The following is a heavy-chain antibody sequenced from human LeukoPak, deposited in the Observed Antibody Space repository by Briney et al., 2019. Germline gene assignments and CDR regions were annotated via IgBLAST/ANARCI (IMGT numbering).Heavy chain of an antibody. D-gene: IGHD5-12*01. CDR1: GFTFSSYS. Sequence: GGSLRLSCAASGFTFSSYSMNWVRQAPGKGLEWVSSISSSSSYIYYADSVKGRFTISRYNAKNSLYLQMNSVRAEITAGYNGARKGYDTTTTFDWGGQGPLATVSS. J-gene: IGHJ4*02. V-gene: IGHV3-21*01. CDR3: ARKGYDTTTTFDW. CDR2: ISSSSSYI.